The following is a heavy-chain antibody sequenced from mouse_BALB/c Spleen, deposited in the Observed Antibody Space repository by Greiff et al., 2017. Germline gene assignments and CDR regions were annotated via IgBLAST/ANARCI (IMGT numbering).Heavy chain of an antibody. CDR3: VRAISYAMDY. V-gene: IGHV2-9-2*01. CDR2: IWTGGGT. CDR1: GFSLTSYD. Sequence: VQLVESGPGLVAPSQSLSITCTVSGFSLTSYDISWIRQPPGKGLEWLGVIWTGGGTNYNSAFMSRLSISKDNSKSQVFLKMNSLQTDDTAIYYCVRAISYAMDYWGQGTSVTVSS. J-gene: IGHJ4*01.